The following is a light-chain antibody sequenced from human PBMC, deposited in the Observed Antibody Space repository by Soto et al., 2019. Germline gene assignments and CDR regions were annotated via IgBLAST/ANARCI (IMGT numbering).Light chain of an antibody. CDR2: EAS. V-gene: IGKV1-5*03. CDR1: QSISTR. Sequence: DIQMTHSPSTLSASVLYIVTITFRSSQSISTRLALYQQKSGKAPKLLIYEASTLGSGVPSRFSGSGSGTEFTLTISSLQPDDFATYYCQKYNSYSEKFGQGTKVDIK. J-gene: IGKJ1*01. CDR3: QKYNSYSEK.